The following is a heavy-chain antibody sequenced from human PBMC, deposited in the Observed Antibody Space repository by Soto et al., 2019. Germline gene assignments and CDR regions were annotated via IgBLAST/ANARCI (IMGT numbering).Heavy chain of an antibody. Sequence: GGSLRLCRAAAGFSFSSYGMHWVRQDPGKGLEWVAVISYDGSNKYYADSVRGPFTISRDNSKNTLHLQMNSLRAEDTAVYYCANGLYYYDSSGSEFDYWGQGT. V-gene: IGHV3-30*18. D-gene: IGHD3-22*01. CDR3: ANGLYYYDSSGSEFDY. J-gene: IGHJ4*02. CDR2: ISYDGSNK. CDR1: GFSFSSYG.